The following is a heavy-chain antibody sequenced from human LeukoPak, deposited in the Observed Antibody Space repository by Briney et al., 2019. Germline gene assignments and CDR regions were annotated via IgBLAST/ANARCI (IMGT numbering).Heavy chain of an antibody. V-gene: IGHV3-23*01. J-gene: IGHJ4*02. D-gene: IGHD3-22*01. CDR2: ITGSGGGT. CDR1: GFTFSSYA. Sequence: PGGSLRLSCAASGFTFSSYAMTWVRQAPGKGLEWVSGITGSGGGTYYADSVKGRFTISRDNSKNTLYLQMNSLRAEDTAVYYCAKDVSYYYDSSDYWGLGTLVTVSS. CDR3: AKDVSYYYDSSDY.